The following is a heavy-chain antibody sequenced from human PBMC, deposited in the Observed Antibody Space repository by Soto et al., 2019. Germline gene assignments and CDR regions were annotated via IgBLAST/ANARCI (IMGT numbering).Heavy chain of an antibody. D-gene: IGHD3-3*01. Sequence: SETLSLTCAVYGGSFSGYYWSWIRQPPGKGLEWIGEINHSGSTNYNPSLKSRVTISVDTSKNQFSLKLSSVTAADTAVYYCARGQKRITIFGGRGSYYYYGMDVWGQGTTVTVS. V-gene: IGHV4-34*01. CDR2: INHSGST. CDR1: GGSFSGYY. CDR3: ARGQKRITIFGGRGSYYYYGMDV. J-gene: IGHJ6*02.